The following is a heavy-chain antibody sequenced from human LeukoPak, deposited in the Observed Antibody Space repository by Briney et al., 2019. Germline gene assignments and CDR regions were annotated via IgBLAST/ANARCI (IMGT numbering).Heavy chain of an antibody. CDR3: ARHRRAYYYGSGSTTGGFDP. Sequence: KPSETLSLTCTVSGGSISSYYWSWIRQPPGKGLEWIGYIFYSGSTNYNPSLKSRVTISVDTSKNQFSLKLSSVTAADTAVYYCARHRRAYYYGSGSTTGGFDPWGQGTLVTVSS. CDR1: GGSISSYY. J-gene: IGHJ5*02. V-gene: IGHV4-59*08. D-gene: IGHD3-10*01. CDR2: IFYSGST.